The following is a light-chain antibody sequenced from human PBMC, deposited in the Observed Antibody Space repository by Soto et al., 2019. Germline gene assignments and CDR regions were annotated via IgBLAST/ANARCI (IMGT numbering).Light chain of an antibody. CDR2: DAS. V-gene: IGKV3-11*01. Sequence: EIVLTQSPATLSLSPGERATLSCRASQSVSSYLAWYQQKPGQAPRLLIYDASNSATGIPARFSGSGSGTDFTLTIRSLEPEDFAVYYCQQRSNWPPGVTFGPGTKVDIK. CDR3: QQRSNWPPGVT. J-gene: IGKJ3*01. CDR1: QSVSSY.